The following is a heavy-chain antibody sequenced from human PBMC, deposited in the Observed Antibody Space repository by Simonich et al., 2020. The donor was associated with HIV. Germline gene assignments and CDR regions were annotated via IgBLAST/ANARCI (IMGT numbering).Heavy chain of an antibody. V-gene: IGHV4-39*01. Sequence: QLQLQESGPGLVKPSETLSLTCTVSGGSISSNNYYWGWIRQPPGKGLEWIGSIYYTGSTQAKPSLKSRVTISVDTSKNQFSLKLSSVTAADTAVYYCARLPRSGTTMKAFDIWGQGTMVTVSS. D-gene: IGHD3-3*01. CDR3: ARLPRSGTTMKAFDI. J-gene: IGHJ3*02. CDR2: IYYTGST. CDR1: GGSISSNNYY.